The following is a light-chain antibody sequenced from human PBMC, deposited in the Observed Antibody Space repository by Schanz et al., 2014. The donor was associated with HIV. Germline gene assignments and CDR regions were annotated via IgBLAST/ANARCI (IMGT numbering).Light chain of an antibody. J-gene: IGLJ2*01. Sequence: QSVLTQPPSVSGSPGQSVTISCTGTSSDVGSYNRVSWYQQPPGTAPKLMIYEVSNRPSGVSNRFSGSKSGNTASLTISGLQAEDEADYYCSSYTSSSTLVFGGGTKVTVL. CDR3: SSYTSSSTLV. CDR1: SSDVGSYNR. V-gene: IGLV2-18*02. CDR2: EVS.